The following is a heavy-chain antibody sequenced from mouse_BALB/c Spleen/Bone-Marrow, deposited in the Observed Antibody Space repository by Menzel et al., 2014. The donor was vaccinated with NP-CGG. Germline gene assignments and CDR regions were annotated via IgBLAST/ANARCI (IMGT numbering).Heavy chain of an antibody. J-gene: IGHJ3*01. V-gene: IGHV5-6-4*01. D-gene: IGHD2-14*01. CDR3: TRAYYRYDDEAWFDY. CDR2: ISPGGSYT. Sequence: EVKLVESGGGLVKPGGSLKLSCAASGFTFSSYTMSWVRQTPGKRLEWVATISPGGSYTYYPDSVKGRFTISRDNAQNTLNLQMSSRMSEDSAMYDCTRAYYRYDDEAWFDYWGQGTLVTVSA. CDR1: GFTFSSYT.